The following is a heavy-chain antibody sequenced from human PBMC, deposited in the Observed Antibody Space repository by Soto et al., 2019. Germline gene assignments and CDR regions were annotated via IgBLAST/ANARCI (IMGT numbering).Heavy chain of an antibody. CDR3: TRANWYSEY. J-gene: IGHJ4*02. D-gene: IGHD7-27*01. V-gene: IGHV4-59*11. CDR2: IYYNGNT. Sequence: QVQLQESGPGLVKPSETLSLTCTVSGGSISNHYWSLIRQPPGKGLVWIGYIYYNGNTNHNPPLKSRVTLSVDTSKNQISLKLSSVTAADTAVYYCTRANWYSEYWGQGTLVTVSS. CDR1: GGSISNHY.